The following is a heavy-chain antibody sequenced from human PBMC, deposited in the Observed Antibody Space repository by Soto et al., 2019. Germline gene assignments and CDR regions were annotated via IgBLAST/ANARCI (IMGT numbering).Heavy chain of an antibody. Sequence: SETLSLTCTVSGGSVSSGSYYWSWIRQPPGKGLEWIGYIYYSGSTNYNPSLKSRVTISVDTSKNQFSLKLSSVTAADTAVYYCARVDYYDSSGSWELFAYWGQGTLVTVSS. D-gene: IGHD3-22*01. CDR3: ARVDYYDSSGSWELFAY. CDR2: IYYSGST. V-gene: IGHV4-61*01. J-gene: IGHJ4*02. CDR1: GGSVSSGSYY.